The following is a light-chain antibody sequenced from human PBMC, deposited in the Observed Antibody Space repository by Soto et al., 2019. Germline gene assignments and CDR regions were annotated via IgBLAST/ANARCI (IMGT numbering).Light chain of an antibody. CDR2: DAS. J-gene: IGKJ1*01. Sequence: EIVLTQSPGTLSLSPGERATLSCRASQSVTNNYVAWYQQKPGQAPRLLIHDASSRATGIPDRFSGGGSGTDFTLTISRLEPEEFAVYFCQQTAHSPLTFGQGTRVDIK. CDR1: QSVTNNY. V-gene: IGKV3-20*01. CDR3: QQTAHSPLT.